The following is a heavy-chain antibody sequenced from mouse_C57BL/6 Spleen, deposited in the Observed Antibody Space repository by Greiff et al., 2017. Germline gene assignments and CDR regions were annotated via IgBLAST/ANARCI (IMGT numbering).Heavy chain of an antibody. J-gene: IGHJ2*01. CDR2: INPSSGYT. Sequence: VQLQESGAELARPGASVKMSCKASGYSFTSYTMHWVKQRPGQGLEWIGYINPSSGYTKYNQKFKDKATLTADKSSSTAYMQLSSLTSEDSAVYYCARNDYYDYFDYWGKGTTLTVSS. CDR3: ARNDYYDYFDY. D-gene: IGHD1-1*01. V-gene: IGHV1-4*01. CDR1: GYSFTSYT.